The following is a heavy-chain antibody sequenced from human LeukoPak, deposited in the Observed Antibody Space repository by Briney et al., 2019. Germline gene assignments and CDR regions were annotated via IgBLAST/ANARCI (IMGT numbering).Heavy chain of an antibody. CDR3: ARGGSQFDF. Sequence: PSETLSLTCTVSGVSVTQDYWSWIRQTPEKGLEWMAYIQYNGYTFYNPSLQRVVTISLDTSANQFPMRLASVTAADTAVYYCARGGSQFDFWGQGALVTVSS. CDR2: IQYNGYT. CDR1: GVSVTQDY. D-gene: IGHD5-12*01. V-gene: IGHV4-59*02. J-gene: IGHJ4*02.